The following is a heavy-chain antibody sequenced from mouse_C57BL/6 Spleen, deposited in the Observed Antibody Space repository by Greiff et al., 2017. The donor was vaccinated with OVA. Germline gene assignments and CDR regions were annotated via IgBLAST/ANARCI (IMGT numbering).Heavy chain of an antibody. CDR2: INPNNGGT. CDR1: GYTFTDYN. D-gene: IGHD2-4*01. Sequence: EVHLVESGPELVKPGASVKMSCKASGYTFTDYNMHWVKQSHGKSLEWIGYINPNNGGTSYNQKFKGKATLTVNKSSSTAYMELRSLTSEDSAVYYCARFGYDYPFAYWGQGTLVTVSA. CDR3: ARFGYDYPFAY. V-gene: IGHV1-22*01. J-gene: IGHJ3*01.